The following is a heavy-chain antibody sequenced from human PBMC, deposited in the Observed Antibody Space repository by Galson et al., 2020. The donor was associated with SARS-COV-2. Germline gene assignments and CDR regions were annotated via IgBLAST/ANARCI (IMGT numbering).Heavy chain of an antibody. V-gene: IGHV5-51*01. CDR2: IYHDGYNN. Sequence: GESLKISCKGSGNSFNSYWIGWVRQTPGKGLEWVGIIYHDGYNNKYSKSFQGQVTISDDKSNSTAYLQWSSLKASDTAMYYCARRTPLWGNLYSWGQGTLVSVSS. CDR1: GNSFNSYW. CDR3: ARRTPLWGNLYS. D-gene: IGHD3-10*01. J-gene: IGHJ4*02.